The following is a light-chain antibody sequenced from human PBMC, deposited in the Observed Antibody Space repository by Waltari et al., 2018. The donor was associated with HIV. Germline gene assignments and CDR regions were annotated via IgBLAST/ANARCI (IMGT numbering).Light chain of an antibody. CDR2: AAS. V-gene: IGKV1-39*01. J-gene: IGKJ4*01. CDR3: QQSYSTPIT. Sequence: DIQMTQSPSSLSASVGDIVTITCRASQSISSYLNWYQQKPGKAPKLLIYAASSLQSGVPSRFSGSGSGTDFTLTISSLQPEDFATYYCQQSYSTPITFGGGTKVEIK. CDR1: QSISSY.